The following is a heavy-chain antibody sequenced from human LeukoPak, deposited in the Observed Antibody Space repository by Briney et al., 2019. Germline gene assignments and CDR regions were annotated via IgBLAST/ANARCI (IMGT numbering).Heavy chain of an antibody. Sequence: ASVKVSCKASGYTFTGYYMHWVRQAPGQGLEWMGWINPNSGGTNYAQKFQGRVTMTRDTSISTAYMELSRLRSDDTAVYYCANTENSSGWYALYFDYWGQGTLVTVSS. D-gene: IGHD6-19*01. J-gene: IGHJ4*02. CDR3: ANTENSSGWYALYFDY. V-gene: IGHV1-2*02. CDR1: GYTFTGYY. CDR2: INPNSGGT.